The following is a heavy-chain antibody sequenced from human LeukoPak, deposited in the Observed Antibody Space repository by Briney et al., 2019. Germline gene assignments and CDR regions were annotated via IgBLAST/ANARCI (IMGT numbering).Heavy chain of an antibody. D-gene: IGHD1-26*01. Sequence: ASVKVSCKASGYTFTSYDINWVRQATGQGLEWMGWMNPNSGNTGYAQKFQGRVTMTRNISISTAYMELSSLRSEDTAVYYCARDGGATYPIDYWGQGTLVTVSS. CDR1: GYTFTSYD. CDR3: ARDGGATYPIDY. V-gene: IGHV1-8*01. CDR2: MNPNSGNT. J-gene: IGHJ4*02.